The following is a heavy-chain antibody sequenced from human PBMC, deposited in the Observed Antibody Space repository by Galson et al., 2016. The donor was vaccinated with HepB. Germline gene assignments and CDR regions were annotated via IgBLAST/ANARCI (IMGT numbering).Heavy chain of an antibody. CDR3: AKEDGGFNFDP. Sequence: SLRLSCAASGFVFDDYSMHWVWQIPGKGLEWVSGINWNSARVDYAGSVKGRFTISRDKNSLFLQMNSLRPEDTALYYCAKEDGGFNFDPWGQGTLVTVSS. CDR1: GFVFDDYS. D-gene: IGHD2-15*01. J-gene: IGHJ5*02. CDR2: INWNSARV. V-gene: IGHV3-9*01.